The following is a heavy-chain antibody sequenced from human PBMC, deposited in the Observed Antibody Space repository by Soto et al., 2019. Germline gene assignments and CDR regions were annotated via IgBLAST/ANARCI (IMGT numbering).Heavy chain of an antibody. CDR3: ARLRYSSSWSPHRAGYYGMDV. CDR1: GYSFTSYW. V-gene: IGHV5-51*01. J-gene: IGHJ6*02. D-gene: IGHD6-13*01. CDR2: IYPGDSDT. Sequence: PGASLKISCKGSGYSFTSYWIGWVRQMPGKGLEWMGIIYPGDSDTRYSPSFQGQVTISADKSISTAYLQWSSLKASDTAMYYCARLRYSSSWSPHRAGYYGMDVWGQGTTVTVSS.